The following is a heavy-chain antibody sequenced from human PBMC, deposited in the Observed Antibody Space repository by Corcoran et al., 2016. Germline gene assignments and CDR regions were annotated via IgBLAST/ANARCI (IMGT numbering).Heavy chain of an antibody. CDR2: IYWNDDK. D-gene: IGHD2-21*01. CDR3: QRNWGGGVGDAFYI. J-gene: IGHJ3*02. Sequence: QITLKESGPTLVKPTQTLTLTCTFSGFSLSTSGVGVGWIRQPPGKALEWLALIYWNDDKRYSPSLKNRLTITKDTSKNQVVLTMTNMDPVDTARYTWQRNWGGGVGDAFYIWGQGTMVTVSS. CDR1: GFSLSTSGVG. V-gene: IGHV2-5*01.